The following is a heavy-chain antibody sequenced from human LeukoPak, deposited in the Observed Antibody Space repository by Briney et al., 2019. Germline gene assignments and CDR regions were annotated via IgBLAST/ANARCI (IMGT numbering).Heavy chain of an antibody. CDR3: ARAPWIQLWLLDY. CDR2: IWYDGSNK. Sequence: GGSLRLSCAASGFTFSSYGMHWVRQAPGKGLEWVAVIWYDGSNKYYADSVKGRFTISRDNSKNTLYLQMNSLRAEDTAVYYCARAPWIQLWLLDYWGQGTLVTVSS. J-gene: IGHJ4*02. V-gene: IGHV3-33*01. D-gene: IGHD5-18*01. CDR1: GFTFSSYG.